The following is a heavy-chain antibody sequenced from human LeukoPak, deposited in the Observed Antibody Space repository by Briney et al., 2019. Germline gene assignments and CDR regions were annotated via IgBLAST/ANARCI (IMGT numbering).Heavy chain of an antibody. CDR2: IRYDGSNK. J-gene: IGHJ4*02. D-gene: IGHD1-1*01. CDR3: AKDYTGIHYFDY. Sequence: GGSLRLSCAASGFTFSSYDMHWVRQAPGKGLEWVAFIRYDGSNKYYADSVKGRFTISRDNSKNTLYLQMNSLRAEDTAVYDCAKDYTGIHYFDYWGQGTLVTVSS. CDR1: GFTFSSYD. V-gene: IGHV3-30*02.